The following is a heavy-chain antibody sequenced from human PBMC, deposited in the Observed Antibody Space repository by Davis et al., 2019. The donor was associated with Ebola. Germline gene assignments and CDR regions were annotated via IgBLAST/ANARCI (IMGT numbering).Heavy chain of an antibody. CDR2: IRYDGSNK. Sequence: GESLKISCAASGFTFSSYGMHWVRQAPGKGLEWVAFIRYDGSNKYYADSVKGRFTISRDNAENSLYLQVNSLRAEDTAVYYCAREQWHSRDYWYFDLWGRGTLVTVSS. CDR1: GFTFSSYG. D-gene: IGHD2-8*01. CDR3: AREQWHSRDYWYFDL. J-gene: IGHJ2*01. V-gene: IGHV3-30*02.